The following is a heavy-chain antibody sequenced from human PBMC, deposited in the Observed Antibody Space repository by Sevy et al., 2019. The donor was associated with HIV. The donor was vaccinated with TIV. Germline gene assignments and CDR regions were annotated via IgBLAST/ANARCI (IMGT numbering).Heavy chain of an antibody. CDR3: ARDGAAAGTGAIYYYYGMDV. J-gene: IGHJ6*02. CDR2: ISYDGSNK. D-gene: IGHD6-13*01. Sequence: GGSLRLSCAASGFTFMSYAIHWVRQGPGKGLEWVAVISYDGSNKYYADSVKGRFTISRDNSKNTLYLQMNSLRAEDTAVYYCARDGAAAGTGAIYYYYGMDVWGQGTTVTVSS. V-gene: IGHV3-30-3*01. CDR1: GFTFMSYA.